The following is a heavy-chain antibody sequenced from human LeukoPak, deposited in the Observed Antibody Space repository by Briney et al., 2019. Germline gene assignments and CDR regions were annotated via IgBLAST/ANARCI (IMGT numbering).Heavy chain of an antibody. CDR1: GGSISSGDYY. D-gene: IGHD3-22*01. J-gene: IGHJ4*02. V-gene: IGHV4-30-4*08. CDR3: AREVHDSSGSVDY. CDR2: IYYSGST. Sequence: PSQTLSLTCTVSGGSISSGDYYWSWIRQPPGKGLEWIGYIYYSGSTYYNPSLKSRVTISVDTSKNQFSLKLSSVTAADTAVYYCAREVHDSSGSVDYWGQGTLVTVSS.